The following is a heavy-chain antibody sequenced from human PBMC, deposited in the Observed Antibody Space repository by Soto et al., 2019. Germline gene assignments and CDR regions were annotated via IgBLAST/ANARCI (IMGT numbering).Heavy chain of an antibody. Sequence: GGALRLSCEISGFIFSNHGIDWVRQAPGKGLEWVALIWYDGSDKYYADSVKGRFTISRDNSKKTLYLQMNSLGPEDTAVYYCARDLSHYYFDGWGQGTLVTVSS. CDR2: IWYDGSDK. J-gene: IGHJ4*02. CDR3: ARDLSHYYFDG. CDR1: GFIFSNHG. V-gene: IGHV3-33*01.